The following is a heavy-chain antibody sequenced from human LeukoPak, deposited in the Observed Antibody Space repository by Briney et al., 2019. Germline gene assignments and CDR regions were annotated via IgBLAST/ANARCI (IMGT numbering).Heavy chain of an antibody. CDR2: ISGTGGGT. CDR3: VKGGGAAVYNWFDP. J-gene: IGHJ5*02. Sequence: GSLRLSCAASGFTFSSNAMSWVRQAPGKGLEWVSTISGTGGGTYYAVSVKGRFTISRDNSKNTLYLQMSSLRAEDTAVYYCVKGGGAAVYNWFDPWGQGTLVTVSS. CDR1: GFTFSSNA. V-gene: IGHV3-23*01. D-gene: IGHD3-16*01.